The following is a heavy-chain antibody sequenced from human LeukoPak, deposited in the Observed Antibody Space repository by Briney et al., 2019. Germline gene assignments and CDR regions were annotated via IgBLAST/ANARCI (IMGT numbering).Heavy chain of an antibody. V-gene: IGHV3-23*01. Sequence: GGSLRLSCAASGFTFSSYAMSWVRQAPGKGLEWVSAISGSGGSTYYADSVKGRFTISRDNSKNTLYLQMNSLRAEDTVVYYCAKAQYCSSTSCYSLDYWGQGTLVTVSS. CDR3: AKAQYCSSTSCYSLDY. CDR2: ISGSGGST. J-gene: IGHJ4*02. D-gene: IGHD2-2*02. CDR1: GFTFSSYA.